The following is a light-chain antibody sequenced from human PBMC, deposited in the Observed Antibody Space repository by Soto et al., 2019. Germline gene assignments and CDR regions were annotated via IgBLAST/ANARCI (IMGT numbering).Light chain of an antibody. V-gene: IGLV2-14*01. CDR3: CSYGGRTLVI. Sequence: QSALTQPASVSGSPGQSITISCTGTSSDNGGYNYVSWYQQYPGKAPRLLIYAVSNRHSGVSVRFSGSNSGNPASLTISGLQDEEAANYYSCSYGGRTLVIVGAGTKLSGL. CDR1: SSDNGGYNY. J-gene: IGLJ2*01. CDR2: AVS.